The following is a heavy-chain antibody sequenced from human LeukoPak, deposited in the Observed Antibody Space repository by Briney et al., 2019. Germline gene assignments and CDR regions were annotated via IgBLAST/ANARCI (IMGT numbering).Heavy chain of an antibody. J-gene: IGHJ4*02. CDR1: GGSISSRNW. Sequence: SETLSLTCTVSGGSISSRNWWTWVRQPPGKGLEWIGEISHSGNTNYNPSLESRVTVSVDNSKNQFSLKLSSVTAADTAVYYCAKMTPVTSFQLLVLDSWGPGTLVTISS. CDR2: ISHSGNT. CDR3: AKMTPVTSFQLLVLDS. V-gene: IGHV4-4*02. D-gene: IGHD4-11*01.